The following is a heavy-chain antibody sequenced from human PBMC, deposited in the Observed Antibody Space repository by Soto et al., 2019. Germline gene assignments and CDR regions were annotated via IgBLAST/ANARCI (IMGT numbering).Heavy chain of an antibody. D-gene: IGHD1-1*01. V-gene: IGHV3-53*01. CDR1: GLTISGKKY. CDR3: ATWHEREHAYDV. CDR2: LYDVDGS. Sequence: DVQLVESGGGLIQPGESLRLSCAAFGLTISGKKYVAWVRQAPGKGLEWVSGLYDVDGSFYADSVRGLFTNSSDSSKTTVYLQTHDLRPDDTAVYYCATWHEREHAYDVWGQGTTVTVSS. J-gene: IGHJ3*01.